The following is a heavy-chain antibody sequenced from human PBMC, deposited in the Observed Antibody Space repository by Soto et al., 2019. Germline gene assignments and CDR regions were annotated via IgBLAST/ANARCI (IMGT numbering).Heavy chain of an antibody. V-gene: IGHV3-73*02. J-gene: IGHJ6*01. Sequence: EVQLVESGGGLVQPGGSLKLFCAASGFTFSGSAMHWVRQASGKGLEWVGRIRSKANSYATAYAASVKGRFTISRDDSKNTAYLQMNSLKTEDTAVYYCTREYALDYYYGMDVWGQGTTVTVSS. CDR3: TREYALDYYYGMDV. CDR2: IRSKANSYAT. CDR1: GFTFSGSA.